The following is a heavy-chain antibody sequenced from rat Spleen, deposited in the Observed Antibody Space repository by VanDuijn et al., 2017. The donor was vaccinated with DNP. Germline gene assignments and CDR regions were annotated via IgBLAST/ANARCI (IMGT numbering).Heavy chain of an antibody. CDR2: INKDSSTI. D-gene: IGHD1-11*01. CDR1: GFSFNDYW. Sequence: EVKLVESGGGLVQPGRSLKLSCVASGFSFNDYWMGWVRQAPGKGLEWIGQINKDSSTINYNPSLKEKITISRDKAQNTLYLQMSKVGSEDTAIYYCAKGPNYGGWSDYFDYWGQGVMVTVSS. J-gene: IGHJ2*01. CDR3: AKGPNYGGWSDYFDY. V-gene: IGHV4-2*01.